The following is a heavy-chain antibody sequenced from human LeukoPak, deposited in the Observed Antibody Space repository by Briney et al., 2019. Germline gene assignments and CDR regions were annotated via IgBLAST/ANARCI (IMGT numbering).Heavy chain of an antibody. J-gene: IGHJ3*02. D-gene: IGHD5-24*01. CDR2: ISAYNGNT. CDR1: GYTFTSYG. CDR3: LAEMATINDAFDI. V-gene: IGHV1-18*01. Sequence: ASVKVSCKASGYTFTSYGISWVRQAPGQGLEWMGWISAYNGNTNYAQKLQGRVTMTTDTYTSTAYMELRSLRSDDTAVYYCLAEMATINDAFDIWGQGTMVTVSS.